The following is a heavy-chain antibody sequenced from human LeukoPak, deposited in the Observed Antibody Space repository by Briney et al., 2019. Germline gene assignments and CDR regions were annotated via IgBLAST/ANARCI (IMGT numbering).Heavy chain of an antibody. D-gene: IGHD3-3*01. V-gene: IGHV4-39*01. CDR3: ARVDFWSGYYYTLPRYYYYGMDV. Sequence: PPETLSLTCTVSGGSISSSSYYWGWIRQPPGKGLEWIGSIYYSGGTYYNPSLKSRVTISVDTSKNQFSLKLSSVTAADTAVYYCARVDFWSGYYYTLPRYYYYGMDVWGQGTTVTVSS. J-gene: IGHJ6*02. CDR2: IYYSGGT. CDR1: GGSISSSSYY.